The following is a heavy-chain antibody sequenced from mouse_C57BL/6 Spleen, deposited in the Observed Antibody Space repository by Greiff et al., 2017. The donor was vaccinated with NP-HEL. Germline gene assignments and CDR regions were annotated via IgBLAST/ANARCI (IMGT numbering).Heavy chain of an antibody. D-gene: IGHD1-1*01. CDR2: ISSGGDYI. J-gene: IGHJ1*03. Sequence: EVHLVESGEGLVKPGGSLKLSCAASGFTFSSYAMSWVRQTPEKRLEWVAYISSGGDYIYYADTVKGRFTISRDNARNTLYLQMSSLKSEDTAMYYCTRAYGSPYWYFDVWGTGTTVTVSS. V-gene: IGHV5-9-1*02. CDR1: GFTFSSYA. CDR3: TRAYGSPYWYFDV.